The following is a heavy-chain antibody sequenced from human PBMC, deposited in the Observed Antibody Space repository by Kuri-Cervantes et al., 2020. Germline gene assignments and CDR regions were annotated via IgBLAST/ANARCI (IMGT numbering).Heavy chain of an antibody. J-gene: IGHJ4*02. CDR2: ISSSSSTI. D-gene: IGHD3-16*01. V-gene: IGHV3-48*02. Sequence: ETLSLTCAASGFTFSSYWMSWVRQAPGKGLEWVSYISSSSSTIYYADSVKGRFTISRDNAKNSLYLQMNSLRDEDTAVYYCASYTNFWGSYTEYWGQGTLVTVSS. CDR3: ASYTNFWGSYTEY. CDR1: GFTFSSYW.